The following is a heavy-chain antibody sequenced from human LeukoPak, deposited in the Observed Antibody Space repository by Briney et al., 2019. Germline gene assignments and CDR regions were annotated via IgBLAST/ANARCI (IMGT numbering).Heavy chain of an antibody. V-gene: IGHV4-4*07. CDR2: IHDNGDS. CDR1: GGSISGYF. J-gene: IGHJ5*02. D-gene: IGHD4-17*01. CDR3: ARDGEGVSDYGDYWFDP. Sequence: SETLSLTCTVSGGSISGYFWSWIRQPAGKGLEWIGRIHDNGDSNHNPSLKSRVTMALDTSGNQVSLKLTSVTAADTAVYYCARDGEGVSDYGDYWFDPWGQGTLVTVSS.